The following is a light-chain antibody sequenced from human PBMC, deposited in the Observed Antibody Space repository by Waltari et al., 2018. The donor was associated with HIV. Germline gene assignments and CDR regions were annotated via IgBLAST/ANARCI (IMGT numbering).Light chain of an antibody. Sequence: QSALTQPASVPRLLGQSINLSCIGISTDYRSYQYASWYQQYPGKIPRLIIFDINNRPSGVSDHFSGSRSGNSASLTFSGLQSGDEAHYYCASNRLDYTLIFGGGTKLTVL. CDR3: ASNRLDYTLI. CDR1: STDYRSYQY. V-gene: IGLV2-14*03. CDR2: DIN. J-gene: IGLJ2*01.